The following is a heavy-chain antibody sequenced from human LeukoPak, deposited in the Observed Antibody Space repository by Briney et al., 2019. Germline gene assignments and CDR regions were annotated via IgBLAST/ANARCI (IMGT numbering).Heavy chain of an antibody. CDR1: GYSISSGYY. V-gene: IGHV4-38-2*02. Sequence: SETLSLTCTVSGYSISSGYYWGWIRQPPGKGLEWIGSIYHSGSTNYNPSLKSRVTISVDTSKNQFSLKLSSVTAADTAVYYCARGPLTYYYYYYMDVWGKGTTVTVSS. J-gene: IGHJ6*03. CDR2: IYHSGST. CDR3: ARGPLTYYYYYYMDV.